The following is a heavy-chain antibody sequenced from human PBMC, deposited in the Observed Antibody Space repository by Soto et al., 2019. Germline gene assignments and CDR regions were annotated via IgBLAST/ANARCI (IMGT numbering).Heavy chain of an antibody. CDR2: IYYSGST. J-gene: IGHJ4*02. CDR1: GCSFSSGTYN. V-gene: IGHV4-31*03. Sequence: SETLSLTCTISGCSFSSGTYNWSWLRPQPGKGLERIGYIYYSGSTYYNPSLKSRLTISVDTSKNQFSLRLSSVTAADTAVYYCAREMNYYDASGDSYCDYWGQGTLVTVSS. D-gene: IGHD3-22*01. CDR3: AREMNYYDASGDSYCDY.